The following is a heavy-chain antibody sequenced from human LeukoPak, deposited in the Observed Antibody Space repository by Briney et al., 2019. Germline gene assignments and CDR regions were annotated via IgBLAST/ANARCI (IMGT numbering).Heavy chain of an antibody. CDR2: INHSGST. Sequence: PSETLSLTCAVYGGSFSGYYWSWIRQPPGKGLEWIGEINHSGSTNYNPSLKSRVTISVDTSKNQFSLKLSSVTAADTAVYYCARAYYYCDSSLPNDAFDIWGQGTMVTVSS. J-gene: IGHJ3*02. CDR3: ARAYYYCDSSLPNDAFDI. D-gene: IGHD3-22*01. V-gene: IGHV4-34*01. CDR1: GGSFSGYY.